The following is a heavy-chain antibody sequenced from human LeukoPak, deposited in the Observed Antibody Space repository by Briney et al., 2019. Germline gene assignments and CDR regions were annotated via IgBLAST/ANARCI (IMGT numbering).Heavy chain of an antibody. J-gene: IGHJ5*02. CDR3: TSRWVTKFNWFDP. CDR2: ISGSGGST. CDR1: GFTFSSYA. D-gene: IGHD2-21*02. Sequence: GGSLRLSCAASGFTFSSYAMSWVRQAPGKGLEWVSAISGSGGSTYYADSVKGRFTISRDNSKNTLYLQMNSLKTEDTAVYYCTSRWVTKFNWFDPWGQGTLVTVSS. V-gene: IGHV3-23*01.